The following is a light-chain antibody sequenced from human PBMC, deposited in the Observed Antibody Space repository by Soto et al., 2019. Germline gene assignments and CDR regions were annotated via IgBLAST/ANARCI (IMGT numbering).Light chain of an antibody. CDR1: QGISSA. CDR2: DVF. CDR3: QQLETYPLT. Sequence: AIQVTQSPSSLSASVGDTVTITCRASQGISSAFAWYQQKPGKVPRLLIYDVFNLQSGVPSRFSGSGSGTEFTLTISRLQPEDFASYYCQQLETYPLTFGQGTRLEVK. V-gene: IGKV1-13*02. J-gene: IGKJ5*01.